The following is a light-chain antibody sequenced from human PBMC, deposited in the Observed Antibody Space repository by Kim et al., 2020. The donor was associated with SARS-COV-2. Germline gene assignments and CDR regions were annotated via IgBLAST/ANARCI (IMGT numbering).Light chain of an antibody. J-gene: IGLJ1*01. CDR3: GAWDSSLRLFV. Sequence: QSVLTQPPSVSAAPGQRVTISCSGSSSNIGNGFVSWYQQLPGTAPKVLIYDNNKRPSGIPDRFSGSRSGTSATLGITGLQTGDEADYYCGAWDSSLRLFVFGTGTKVTVL. CDR2: DNN. V-gene: IGLV1-51*01. CDR1: SSNIGNGF.